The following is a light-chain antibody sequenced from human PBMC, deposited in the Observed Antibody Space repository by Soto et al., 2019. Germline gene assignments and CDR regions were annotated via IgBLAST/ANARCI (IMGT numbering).Light chain of an antibody. J-gene: IGLJ1*01. CDR3: NSYTSSGTYV. CDR1: SSDVGGYNS. V-gene: IGLV2-14*01. Sequence: QSVLTQPASVSGSPGQSITISCTGTSSDVGGYNSVSWFQQYPGKAPRLVIYDASDRPSGVSNRISGSKSGNTASLTISGLQAEDEADYSCNSYTSSGTYVFGTGTKVTVL. CDR2: DAS.